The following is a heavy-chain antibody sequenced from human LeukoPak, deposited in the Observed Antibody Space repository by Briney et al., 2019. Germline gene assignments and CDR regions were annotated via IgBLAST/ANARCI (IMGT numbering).Heavy chain of an antibody. Sequence: SETLSLTCTVSGGSISSSTYYWGWIRQPPGKGLEWIGNIYYSGSTYYNPPLRSRVTISVDTSKNQFSLKLSSVTAADTAVYYCARVSGHTYSTSCIDYWGQGTLVTVSS. V-gene: IGHV4-39*07. CDR3: ARVSGHTYSTSCIDY. D-gene: IGHD6-6*01. CDR2: IYYSGST. J-gene: IGHJ4*02. CDR1: GGSISSSTYY.